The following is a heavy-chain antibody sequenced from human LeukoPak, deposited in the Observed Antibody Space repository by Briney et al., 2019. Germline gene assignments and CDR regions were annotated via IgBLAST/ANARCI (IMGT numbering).Heavy chain of an antibody. Sequence: PGGSLRLSCAASGFSFSDYYMSWIRQAPGKGLEWVSYISSSGRTTYYTDSVKGRFIMSRDDAKKAVYLQMNSLRGDDTAVYYCARWSGDDSGYVSNWGQGTLVTVSS. D-gene: IGHD5-12*01. CDR3: ARWSGDDSGYVSN. J-gene: IGHJ4*02. CDR1: GFSFSDYY. V-gene: IGHV3-11*01. CDR2: ISSSGRTT.